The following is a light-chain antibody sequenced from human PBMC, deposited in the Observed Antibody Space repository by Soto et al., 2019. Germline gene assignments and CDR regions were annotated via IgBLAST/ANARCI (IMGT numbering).Light chain of an antibody. J-gene: IGKJ3*01. V-gene: IGKV3-20*01. CDR2: GAS. CDR1: QSIYNNY. CDR3: HQYGYSPRT. Sequence: EVVLTQSPGTLSLSPGERATLSCRASQSIYNNYLAWYQQKSGQAPRLLIYGASNRATGIPDRFSGSGSGTDFTLTISRLEPEDFAVYYCHQYGYSPRTFGPGTQVGIK.